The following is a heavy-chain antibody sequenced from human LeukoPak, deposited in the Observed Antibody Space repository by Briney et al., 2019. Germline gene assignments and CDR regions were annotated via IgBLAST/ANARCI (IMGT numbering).Heavy chain of an antibody. V-gene: IGHV3-21*06. J-gene: IGHJ6*02. D-gene: IGHD6-19*01. CDR2: ISSRGTYI. CDR1: GFAFSTYI. Sequence: GGSLRLSCAASGFAFSTYIMNWVRQAPGKGLEWVSSISSRGTYIYYADSVKGRFTISRDNAKDSLYLQMNSLRAEDTAVYYCARPPIAVTGTSGLYCGLDVWGQGTTVAVSS. CDR3: ARPPIAVTGTSGLYCGLDV.